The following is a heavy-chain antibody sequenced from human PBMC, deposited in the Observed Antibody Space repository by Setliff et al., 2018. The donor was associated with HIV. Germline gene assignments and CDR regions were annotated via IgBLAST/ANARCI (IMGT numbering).Heavy chain of an antibody. V-gene: IGHV4-34*01. CDR2: INQSGNT. CDR3: AREGGQGYSGSGSFYHRNFDL. J-gene: IGHJ2*01. Sequence: SETLSLTCAVNGGSPSGYYWSWVRQSPGRGLEWIGEINQSGNTNFNPSLKSRLIISVDTSKSQFSLKLTSVTAADTALYYCAREGGQGYSGSGSFYHRNFDLWGRGTLVTVSS. CDR1: GGSPSGYY. D-gene: IGHD3-10*01.